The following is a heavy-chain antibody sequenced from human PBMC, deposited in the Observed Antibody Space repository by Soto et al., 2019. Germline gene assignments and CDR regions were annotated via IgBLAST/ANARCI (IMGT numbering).Heavy chain of an antibody. CDR2: IYYSGST. Sequence: SETLSLTCTFSGGSISSGGYYWSWIRQHPGKGLEWIGYIYYSGSTYYNPSLKSRVTISVDTSKNQFSLKLSSVTAADTAVYYCARDYRGYDFWSGYYSGSGMDVWGQGTTVTVSS. CDR1: GGSISSGGYY. CDR3: ARDYRGYDFWSGYYSGSGMDV. V-gene: IGHV4-31*03. D-gene: IGHD3-3*01. J-gene: IGHJ6*02.